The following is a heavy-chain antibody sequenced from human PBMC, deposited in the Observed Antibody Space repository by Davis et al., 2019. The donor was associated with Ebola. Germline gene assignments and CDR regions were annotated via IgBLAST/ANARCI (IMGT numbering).Heavy chain of an antibody. CDR2: ISGSGGST. V-gene: IGHV3-23*01. Sequence: GESLKISCAASGFTFSSYSMNWVRQAPGKGLEWVSAISGSGGSTYYADSVKGRFTISRDNSKNTLYLQMNSLRAEDTAVYYCARATIVATNYWGQGTLVTVSS. CDR1: GFTFSSYS. CDR3: ARATIVATNY. J-gene: IGHJ4*02. D-gene: IGHD5-12*01.